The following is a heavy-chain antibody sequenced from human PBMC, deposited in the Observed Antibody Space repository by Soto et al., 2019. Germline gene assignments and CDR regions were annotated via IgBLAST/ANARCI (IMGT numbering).Heavy chain of an antibody. Sequence: GGSLRLSCAASGFTFSNYAKRWVRQAPGKGLEWVSAISGSGGSTYYADSAKGRFTISRDNSKNTLYLQMNSLRAEDTAVYYCAKEGQLGGYNSDQLYYFDYWGQGALVTVYS. J-gene: IGHJ4*02. CDR3: AKEGQLGGYNSDQLYYFDY. V-gene: IGHV3-23*01. D-gene: IGHD5-18*01. CDR2: ISGSGGST. CDR1: GFTFSNYA.